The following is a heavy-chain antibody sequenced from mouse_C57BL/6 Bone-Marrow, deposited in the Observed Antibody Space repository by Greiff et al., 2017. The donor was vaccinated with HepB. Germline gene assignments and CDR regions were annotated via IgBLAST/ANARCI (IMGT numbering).Heavy chain of an antibody. CDR2: IDPENGDT. CDR1: GFNIKDDY. CDR3: TTEGYYYGGYFDV. J-gene: IGHJ1*03. Sequence: VQLQQSGAELVRPGASVKLSCTASGFNIKDDYMHWVKQRPEQGLEWIGWIDPENGDTEYASKFQGKATITADTSSNTAYLQLSSLTSDDTAVYYCTTEGYYYGGYFDVWGTGTTVTVSS. V-gene: IGHV14-4*01. D-gene: IGHD1-1*01.